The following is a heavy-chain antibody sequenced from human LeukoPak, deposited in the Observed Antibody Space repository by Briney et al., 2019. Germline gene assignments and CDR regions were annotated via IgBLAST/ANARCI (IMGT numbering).Heavy chain of an antibody. J-gene: IGHJ6*02. Sequence: GGSLRLSCAASGFTFSSYAMPWVRQAPGKGLEWVAVISYDGSNKYYADSVKGRFTISRDNSKNTLYLQMNSLRAEDTAVYYCARDRGDIVVVPAARTSREYYYYGMDVWGQGTTVTVSS. CDR3: ARDRGDIVVVPAARTSREYYYYGMDV. CDR1: GFTFSSYA. CDR2: ISYDGSNK. V-gene: IGHV3-30-3*01. D-gene: IGHD2-2*01.